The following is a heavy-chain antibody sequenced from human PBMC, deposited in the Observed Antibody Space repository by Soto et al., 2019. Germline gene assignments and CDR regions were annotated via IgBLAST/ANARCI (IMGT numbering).Heavy chain of an antibody. CDR2: ISAYNGNT. CDR1: GYTFTSYG. V-gene: IGHV1-18*01. D-gene: IGHD2-15*01. CDR3: ARYDPIVVVVAAIDY. Sequence: GASVKVSCKASGYTFTSYGISWVRQAPGQGLEWMGWISAYNGNTNYAQKLQGRVTMTTDTSTSTAYMELRSLRSDDTAVYYCARYDPIVVVVAAIDYWGQGTLVTVSS. J-gene: IGHJ4*02.